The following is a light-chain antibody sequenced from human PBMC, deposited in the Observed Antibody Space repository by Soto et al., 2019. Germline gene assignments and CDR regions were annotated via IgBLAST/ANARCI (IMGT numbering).Light chain of an antibody. CDR2: DAS. CDR1: QSISSW. J-gene: IGKJ1*01. V-gene: IGKV1-5*01. CDR3: QQYNSYWT. Sequence: DIQMYQSPSTLSASVGDRVTITCRASQSISSWLAWYQQKPGKAPKLLIYDASSLESGVPSRFSGRGSGTEFTLTISSLQPDDFATYYCQQYNSYWTFGQGTNVDIK.